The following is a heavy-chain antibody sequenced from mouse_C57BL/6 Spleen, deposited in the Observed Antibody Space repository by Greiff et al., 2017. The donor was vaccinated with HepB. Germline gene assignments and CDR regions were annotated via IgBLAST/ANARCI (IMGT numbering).Heavy chain of an antibody. CDR1: GYTFTSYW. CDR3: ARWPPGYAMDY. V-gene: IGHV1-52*01. CDR2: IDPSDSET. Sequence: QVQLKQPGAELVRPGSSVKLSCKASGYTFTSYWMHWVKQRPIQGLEWIGNIDPSDSETHYNQKFKDKATLTVDKSSSTAYMQLSSLTSEDSAVYYCARWPPGYAMDYWGQGTSVTVSS. D-gene: IGHD6-1*01. J-gene: IGHJ4*01.